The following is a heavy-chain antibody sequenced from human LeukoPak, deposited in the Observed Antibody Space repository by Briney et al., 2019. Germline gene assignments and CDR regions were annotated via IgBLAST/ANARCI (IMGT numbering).Heavy chain of an antibody. V-gene: IGHV3-30*03. CDR3: ARERIDKIAAPRYFDY. CDR2: ISYDGSNK. D-gene: IGHD6-6*01. CDR1: GFTFSSYG. Sequence: GGSLRLSCAASGFTFSSYGMHWVRQAPGKGLEWVAVISYDGSNKYYADSVKGRFTISRDNSKNTLYLQMNSLRAEDTAVYYCARERIDKIAAPRYFDYWGQGTLVTVSS. J-gene: IGHJ4*02.